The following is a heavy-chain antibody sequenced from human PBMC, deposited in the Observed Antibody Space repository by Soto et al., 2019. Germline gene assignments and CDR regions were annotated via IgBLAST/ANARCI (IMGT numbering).Heavy chain of an antibody. J-gene: IGHJ6*04. V-gene: IGHV4-39*01. Sequence: SETLSLTCTVSGGSISSSSYYWGWIRQPPGKGLEWIGSIYYSGSTYYNPSLKSRVTISVDTSKNQFSLKLSSVTAADTAVSYCSSTNPDYTRAYYGMDVWGKGTTVTVSS. CDR2: IYYSGST. CDR3: SSTNPDYTRAYYGMDV. D-gene: IGHD4-4*01. CDR1: GGSISSSSYY.